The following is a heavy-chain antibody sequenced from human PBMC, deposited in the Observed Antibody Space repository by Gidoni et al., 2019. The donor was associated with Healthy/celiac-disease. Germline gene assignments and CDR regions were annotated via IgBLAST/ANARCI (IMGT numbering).Heavy chain of an antibody. CDR3: ARVSLGTRGDY. J-gene: IGHJ4*02. CDR1: GGSFSGYY. Sequence: QVQLQQWGAGLLKPPETLSLTCAVYGGSFSGYYWSWIRQPPGKGLEWIGAINHSGSTNYNPSLKSRVTISVDTSKNQFSLKLSSVTAADTAVYYCARVSLGTRGDYWGQGTLVTVSS. D-gene: IGHD7-27*01. V-gene: IGHV4-34*01. CDR2: INHSGST.